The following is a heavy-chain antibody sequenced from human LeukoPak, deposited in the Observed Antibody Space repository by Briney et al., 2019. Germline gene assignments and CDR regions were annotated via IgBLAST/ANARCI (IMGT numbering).Heavy chain of an antibody. Sequence: SVKVSCKASGGTFSSYAISWVRQAPGQGLEWMGGIIPIFGTANYAQKFQGRVTITADESTSTAYMELSSLRSEDTAVYYCATSLVGFSRDDAFDIWGQGTMVTVSS. CDR2: IIPIFGTA. CDR3: ATSLVGFSRDDAFDI. CDR1: GGTFSSYA. D-gene: IGHD5-18*01. V-gene: IGHV1-69*13. J-gene: IGHJ3*02.